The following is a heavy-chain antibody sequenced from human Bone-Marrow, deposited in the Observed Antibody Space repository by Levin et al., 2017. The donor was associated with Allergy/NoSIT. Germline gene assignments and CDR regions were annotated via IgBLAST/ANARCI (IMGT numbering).Heavy chain of an antibody. V-gene: IGHV3-72*01. Sequence: GGSLRLSCAVSGFTSSDYYMDWVRQPPGKGLEWVARSRDKGKSYSTEYAAFVKGRFVISRDESTNSLHLQMYGLKIEDSAVFYFFRAVLVRGQRDLYCMDAWGKGTAVTVSS. D-gene: IGHD3-10*01. CDR1: GFTSSDYY. J-gene: IGHJ6*03. CDR2: SRDKGKSYST. CDR3: FRAVLVRGQRDLYCMDA.